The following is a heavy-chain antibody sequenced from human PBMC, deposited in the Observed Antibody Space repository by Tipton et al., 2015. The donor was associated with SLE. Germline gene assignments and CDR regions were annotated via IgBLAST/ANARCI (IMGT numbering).Heavy chain of an antibody. Sequence: TLSLTCTVSGVSVTNYYWSWIRQPPGKRLEWIGFIQGRENTNYNPSLESRVTISVDTSKNQFSLQLTSVTAADMAIYYCARESFTNDFYYYMDVWGKGTTVTVSS. CDR2: IQGRENT. CDR3: ARESFTNDFYYYMDV. D-gene: IGHD2-8*01. V-gene: IGHV4-59*02. J-gene: IGHJ6*03. CDR1: GVSVTNYY.